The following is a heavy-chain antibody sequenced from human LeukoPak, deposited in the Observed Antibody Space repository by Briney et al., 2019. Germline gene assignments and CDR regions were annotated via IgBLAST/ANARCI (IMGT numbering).Heavy chain of an antibody. CDR1: GYTFTTYG. CDR3: ARTRDCSKTNCYVMDP. D-gene: IGHD2-2*01. Sequence: GASVKVSCTAFGYTFTTYGINWVRQAPGHGLEWMGWIGPYNINTHYAQKVQGRVTMTTYTSTSTAYMELRSLRSDDTAVYYCARTRDCSKTNCYVMDPWGQGTLVTVSS. CDR2: IGPYNINT. V-gene: IGHV1-18*04. J-gene: IGHJ5*02.